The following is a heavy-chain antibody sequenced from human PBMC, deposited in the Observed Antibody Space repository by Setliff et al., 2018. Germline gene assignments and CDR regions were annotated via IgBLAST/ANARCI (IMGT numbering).Heavy chain of an antibody. Sequence: SETLSLTCTVSGGSISSSSYYWGWIRQPPGKGLEWIGSIYYSGSTYYNPSLKSRVTISVDTSKNQFSLKLSSVTAADTAVYYCAIYPLRIEQWLVPGASYFDYWGQGTLVTVPQ. CDR3: AIYPLRIEQWLVPGASYFDY. D-gene: IGHD6-19*01. J-gene: IGHJ4*02. CDR1: GGSISSSSYY. CDR2: IYYSGST. V-gene: IGHV4-39*01.